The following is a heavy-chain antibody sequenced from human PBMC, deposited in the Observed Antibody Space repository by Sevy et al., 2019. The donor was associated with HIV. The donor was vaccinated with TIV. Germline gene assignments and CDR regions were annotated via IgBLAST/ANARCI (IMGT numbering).Heavy chain of an antibody. CDR3: AGGGYYSGARRPIWAFDV. CDR1: GFSVSNNY. CDR2: IYMGGGT. J-gene: IGHJ3*01. D-gene: IGHD3-10*01. V-gene: IGHV3-53*01. Sequence: GGSLRLSCAVSGFSVSNNYMTWVRQAPGKGLEWVSIIYMGGGTYYADSVQGGFTISRDNSKNTLYLQMNSLRAGDTAVEYCAGGGYYSGARRPIWAFDVWGQGTMVTVSS.